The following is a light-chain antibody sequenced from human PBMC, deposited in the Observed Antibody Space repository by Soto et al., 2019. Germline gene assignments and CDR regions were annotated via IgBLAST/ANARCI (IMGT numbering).Light chain of an antibody. CDR3: QQRSNWSLFT. CDR1: QSVSSY. V-gene: IGKV3-11*01. Sequence: EIVLTQSPATLSLSPGERATLSGSASQSVSSYLAWYQQKPGQAPRLLIYDASNRATGIPARFSGSGSGTDFTLTISSLEPEDLAVYYCQQRSNWSLFTSGHGTKVDIK. J-gene: IGKJ3*01. CDR2: DAS.